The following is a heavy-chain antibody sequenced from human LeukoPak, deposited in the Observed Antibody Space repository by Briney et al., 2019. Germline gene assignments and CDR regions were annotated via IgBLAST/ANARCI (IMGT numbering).Heavy chain of an antibody. CDR2: INLDGSQK. CDR3: ATDISTHYFGS. CDR1: GFTFSNYW. J-gene: IGHJ4*02. Sequence: PGGPLRLSCAASGFTFSNYWMAWVRQAPGKGPEWVANINLDGSQKYYVDSVKGRFTISRDNSRNTVFLQMNSLRAEDTAIYYCATDISTHYFGSWGQGTLVTVSS. D-gene: IGHD3-9*01. V-gene: IGHV3-7*01.